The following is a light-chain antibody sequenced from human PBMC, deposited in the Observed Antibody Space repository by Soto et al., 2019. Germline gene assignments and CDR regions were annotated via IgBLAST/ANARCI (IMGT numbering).Light chain of an antibody. CDR2: GAS. Sequence: EIVLTQSPATLSLSPGERSTTSCRSSQSVTNNLAWYQQKPGQAPGRVIYGASTWGTGVPPRFTGSGSGTEFTLTISDLQSEDFAVYYCQQYNSWPIKFGQGTRLEI. J-gene: IGKJ5*01. CDR3: QQYNSWPIK. V-gene: IGKV3D-15*01. CDR1: QSVTNN.